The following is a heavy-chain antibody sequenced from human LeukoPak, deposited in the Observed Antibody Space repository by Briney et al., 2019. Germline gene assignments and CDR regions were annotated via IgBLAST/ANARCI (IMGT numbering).Heavy chain of an antibody. CDR2: INYRGTT. D-gene: IGHD1-26*01. CDR3: ARVSRGSGNYYTFLDY. CDR1: GGPISSGDYY. V-gene: IGHV4-39*07. J-gene: IGHJ4*02. Sequence: SETLSLTCTVSGGPISSGDYYWGWIRQPPEMGPEWIGSINYRGTTYYNPSLQSRVAISVDTSKNQFSLQLTSVTATDTAVYYCARVSRGSGNYYTFLDYWGQGTLVTVSS.